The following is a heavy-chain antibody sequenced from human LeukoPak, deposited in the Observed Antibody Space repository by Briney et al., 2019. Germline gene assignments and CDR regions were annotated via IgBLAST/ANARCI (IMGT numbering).Heavy chain of an antibody. CDR3: ARTTYSSSWYWFY. V-gene: IGHV4-39*01. J-gene: IGHJ4*02. D-gene: IGHD6-13*01. CDR1: GGSISSSSYY. Sequence: PSETLSLTCTVSGGSISSSSYYWGWIRQPPGKGLEWIGSIYYSGSTYYNPSLKSRVTISVDTSKNQFSLKLSPVTAADTAVYYCARTTYSSSWYWFYWGQGTLVTVSS. CDR2: IYYSGST.